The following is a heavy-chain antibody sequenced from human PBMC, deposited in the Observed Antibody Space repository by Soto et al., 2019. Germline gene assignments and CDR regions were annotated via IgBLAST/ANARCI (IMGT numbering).Heavy chain of an antibody. CDR2: INLNYGKT. CDR1: GYTFTNYG. V-gene: IGHV1-69*13. J-gene: IGHJ5*02. CDR3: ARYTAMATPWFDP. Sequence: ASVKVSCKASGYTFTNYGISWVRQAPGQGLEWMGWINLNYGKTNYVQKFQGRVTITADESTSTAYMELSSLRSEDTAVYYCARYTAMATPWFDPWGQGTLVTAPQ. D-gene: IGHD5-18*01.